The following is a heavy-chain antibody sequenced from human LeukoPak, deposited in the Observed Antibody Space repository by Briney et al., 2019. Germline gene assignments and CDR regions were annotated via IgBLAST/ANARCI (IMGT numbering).Heavy chain of an antibody. J-gene: IGHJ4*02. D-gene: IGHD6-19*01. CDR1: GYTLTELS. CDR2: FDPEDGET. CDR3: ATLIAVAGNEDY. Sequence: ASAKVSCKVSGYTLTELSMHWVRQAPGKGLEWMGGFDPEDGETIYAQKFQGRVTMTEDTSTDTAYMELSSLRSEDTAVYYCATLIAVAGNEDYWGQGTLVTVSS. V-gene: IGHV1-24*01.